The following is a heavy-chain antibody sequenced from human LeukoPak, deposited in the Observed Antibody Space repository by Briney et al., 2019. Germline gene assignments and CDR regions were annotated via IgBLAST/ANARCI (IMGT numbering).Heavy chain of an antibody. V-gene: IGHV5-51*01. J-gene: IGHJ4*02. CDR2: IYPGDSDT. Sequence: GESLKISCKASGYRFTTYWIGWVRQMPGKGLEWMGIIYPGDSDTRYSPSFQGQVTISADKSISTTYLQWSSLKATDTAMYYCARHGNLWSLDYWGQGTLVTVSS. D-gene: IGHD2-21*01. CDR3: ARHGNLWSLDY. CDR1: GYRFTTYW.